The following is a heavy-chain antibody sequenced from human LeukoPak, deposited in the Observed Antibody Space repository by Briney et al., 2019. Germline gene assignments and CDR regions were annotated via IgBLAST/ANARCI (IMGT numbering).Heavy chain of an antibody. CDR2: IKQDGGEK. J-gene: IGHJ4*02. D-gene: IGHD3-9*01. CDR1: GFTFSSYW. CDR3: AREAIRYFDWLHQSHFDY. V-gene: IGHV3-7*01. Sequence: PGGSLRLSCAASGFTFSSYWMSWVRQAPGKGLEWVANIKQDGGEKYYVDSVKGRFTISRDNAKNSLYLQMNSLRAEDTAVYYCAREAIRYFDWLHQSHFDYWGQGTLVTVSS.